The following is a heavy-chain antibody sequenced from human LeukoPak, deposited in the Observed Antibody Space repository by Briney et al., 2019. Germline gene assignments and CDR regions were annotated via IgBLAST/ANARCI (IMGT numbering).Heavy chain of an antibody. CDR1: GASISSSSYY. CDR3: VSGDNPI. CDR2: IYYSGST. D-gene: IGHD1-14*01. Sequence: PSETLSLACTVSGASISSSSYYWGWLHQPPGRGLEWIGSIYYSGSTYYNPSLKSRVTISVDTSKNQCSLKLSSVTAADTAVYYCVSGDNPIWGQGTMVTVSS. V-gene: IGHV4-39*01. J-gene: IGHJ3*02.